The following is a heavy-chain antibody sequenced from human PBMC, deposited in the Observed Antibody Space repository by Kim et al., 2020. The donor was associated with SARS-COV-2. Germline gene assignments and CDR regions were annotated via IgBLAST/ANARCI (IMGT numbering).Heavy chain of an antibody. CDR3: ARADQDYYDSSGYDY. CDR2: IIPILGIA. Sequence: SVKVSCKASGGTFSSYTISWVRQAPGQGLEWMGRIIPILGIANYAQKFQGRVTITADKSTSTAYMELSSLRSEDTAVYYCARADQDYYDSSGYDYWGQGTLVTVSS. V-gene: IGHV1-69*02. J-gene: IGHJ4*02. D-gene: IGHD3-22*01. CDR1: GGTFSSYT.